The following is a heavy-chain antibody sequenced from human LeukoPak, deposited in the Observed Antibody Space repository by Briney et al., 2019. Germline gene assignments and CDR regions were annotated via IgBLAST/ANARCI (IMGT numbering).Heavy chain of an antibody. CDR1: RFTFSDYV. D-gene: IGHD1-7*01. J-gene: IGHJ3*02. CDR2: ISYDGGNK. V-gene: IGHV3-30-3*01. CDR3: ARVNLGPNYVGAFDI. Sequence: SGGSLRLSCAASRFTFSDYVFNWLRQAPGKGLEWVAVISYDGGNKYYADSVKGRFTISRDNAKNSLYLQMNSLRAEDTAVYYCARVNLGPNYVGAFDIWGQGTMVTVSS.